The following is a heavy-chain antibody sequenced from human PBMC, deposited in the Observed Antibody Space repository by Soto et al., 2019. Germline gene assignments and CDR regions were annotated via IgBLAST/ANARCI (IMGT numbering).Heavy chain of an antibody. CDR3: GRGGSDSPMAPGY. CDR1: GFTFSSYW. CDR2: INPDGSAT. Sequence: LRLSCAASGFTFSSYWMHWVRQAPGKGLVWVSRINPDGSATNYADSVKGRFTISRDNAKNTLYLQMNSLRAEDTAVFYCGRGGSDSPMAPGYWGQGTLVTVPS. D-gene: IGHD5-18*01. J-gene: IGHJ4*02. V-gene: IGHV3-74*01.